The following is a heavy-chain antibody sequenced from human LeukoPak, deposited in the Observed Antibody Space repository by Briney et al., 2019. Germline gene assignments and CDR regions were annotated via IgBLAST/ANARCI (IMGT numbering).Heavy chain of an antibody. CDR2: INHSGST. Sequence: PSETLSLTCAVYGGSFSGYYWSWIRQPPGKGLEWIGEINHSGSTNYNPSLKSRVTISVDTSKNQFSPTLSSVTAADTAVYYCARRPRGIQLWPMTFDYWGQGTLVTVSS. CDR3: ARRPRGIQLWPMTFDY. V-gene: IGHV4-34*01. CDR1: GGSFSGYY. D-gene: IGHD5-18*01. J-gene: IGHJ4*02.